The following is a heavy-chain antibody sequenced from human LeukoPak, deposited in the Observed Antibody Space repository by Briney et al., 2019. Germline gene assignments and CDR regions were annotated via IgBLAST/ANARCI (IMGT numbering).Heavy chain of an antibody. J-gene: IGHJ6*03. V-gene: IGHV3-23*01. Sequence: GGSLRLSCAASGFTFSSYGMSWVRQAPGKGLEWVSAISGSGGSTYYAYSVKGRFTISRDNSKNTLYLQMNSLRAEDTAVYYCAKGGYCSSTSCYRYYYYYYMDVWGKGTTVTISS. CDR1: GFTFSSYG. D-gene: IGHD2-2*01. CDR2: ISGSGGST. CDR3: AKGGYCSSTSCYRYYYYYYMDV.